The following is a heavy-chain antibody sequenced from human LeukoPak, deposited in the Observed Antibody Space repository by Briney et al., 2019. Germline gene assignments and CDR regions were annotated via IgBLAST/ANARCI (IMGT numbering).Heavy chain of an antibody. CDR2: FDPEYGDT. J-gene: IGHJ5*02. D-gene: IGHD3-3*01. V-gene: IGHV1-24*01. CDR3: APLDFWVPST. Sequence: ASVTVSCKVSGYTLNELSIPWPRQPAAKGPQWMGGFDPEYGDTVYAQKFQGRVTMAEDTSTDTAYMELSSLRSEDTAVYYCAPLDFWVPSTWGQGTLVTVSS. CDR1: GYTLNELS.